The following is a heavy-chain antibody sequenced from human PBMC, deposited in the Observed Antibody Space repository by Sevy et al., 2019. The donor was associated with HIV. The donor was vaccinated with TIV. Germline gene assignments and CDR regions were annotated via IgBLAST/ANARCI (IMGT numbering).Heavy chain of an antibody. Sequence: GGSLRLSCAASGFTFSDYYMSWIRQAPGKGLEWVSYISSSGSTIYYADSVKGRFTISRDNAKNSLYLQMNSLRAEDTAVYYCARDKDDFWSGSLLFDYWGQRTMVTVSS. CDR2: ISSSGSTI. D-gene: IGHD3-3*01. J-gene: IGHJ4*02. CDR3: ARDKDDFWSGSLLFDY. V-gene: IGHV3-11*01. CDR1: GFTFSDYY.